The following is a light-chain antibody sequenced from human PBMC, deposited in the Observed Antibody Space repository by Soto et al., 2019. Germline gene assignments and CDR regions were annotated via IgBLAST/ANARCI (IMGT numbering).Light chain of an antibody. CDR3: QQYYSYGWT. CDR2: AAS. CDR1: QGISSY. Sequence: AIRMTQSPSSLSASTGDRVTITFRASQGISSYLSWYQQKPGKAPKLLIYAASTLQSGVPSRFSGSGSGTDFTLTISCLQSEDFATYYCQQYYSYGWTFGQGTKVDIK. J-gene: IGKJ1*01. V-gene: IGKV1-8*01.